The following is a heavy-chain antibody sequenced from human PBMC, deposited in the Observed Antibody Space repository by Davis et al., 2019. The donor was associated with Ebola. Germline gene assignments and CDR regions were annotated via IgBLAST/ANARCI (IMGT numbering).Heavy chain of an antibody. CDR2: IWYDGSNK. J-gene: IGHJ4*02. D-gene: IGHD6-19*01. V-gene: IGHV3-33*01. Sequence: GESLKISCAASGFTFSSYGMHWVRQAPGKGLEWVAVIWYDGSNKYYADSVKGRFTISRDNSKNTLYLQMNSLRAEDTAVYYCARGHSSGWYVYLGQGTLVTVSS. CDR3: ARGHSSGWYVY. CDR1: GFTFSSYG.